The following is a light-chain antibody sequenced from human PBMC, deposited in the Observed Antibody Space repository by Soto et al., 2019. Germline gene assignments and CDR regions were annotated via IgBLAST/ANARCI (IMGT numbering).Light chain of an antibody. CDR1: QSINGR. CDR3: QQYKVYPYT. CDR2: DVS. J-gene: IGKJ2*01. V-gene: IGKV1-5*01. Sequence: DIQMTQSPSTLSASIGDRVTITCRASQSINGRLAWYQQKPGRPPKLLIYDVSFLESGVPSRFSGSGSGTDFNLTISSLRPDDFATFYCQQYKVYPYTFGQGTKVEIK.